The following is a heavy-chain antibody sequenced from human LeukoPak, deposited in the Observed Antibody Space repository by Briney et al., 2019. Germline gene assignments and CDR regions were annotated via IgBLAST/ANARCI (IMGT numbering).Heavy chain of an antibody. CDR3: ARVGFSGYDS. CDR2: ITGDGSTP. CDR1: GFVFSNYA. Sequence: GGSLRLSCATSGFVFSNYAMSWVRQAPGKGLDYVSAITGDGSTPYYANSVKGRFTISRDNSRNTLYLQMGSLRSEDMAVYYCARVGFSGYDSWGQGTLVTVSS. D-gene: IGHD5-12*01. J-gene: IGHJ5*02. V-gene: IGHV3-64*01.